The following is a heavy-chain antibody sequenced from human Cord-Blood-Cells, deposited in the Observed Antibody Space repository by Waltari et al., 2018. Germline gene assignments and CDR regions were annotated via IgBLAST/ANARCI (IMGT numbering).Heavy chain of an antibody. CDR2: ISYDGSNK. J-gene: IGHJ4*02. CDR3: ATTQAGV. D-gene: IGHD2-8*01. Sequence: QVQLVESGGGVVQPGRSLRLSCAASGFTFSSYAMHGVRQAPGKGLEWVAVISYDGSNKYYADSVKGRFTISRDNSKNTLYLQMNSLRAEDTAVYYCATTQAGVWGQGTLVTVSS. V-gene: IGHV3-30-3*01. CDR1: GFTFSSYA.